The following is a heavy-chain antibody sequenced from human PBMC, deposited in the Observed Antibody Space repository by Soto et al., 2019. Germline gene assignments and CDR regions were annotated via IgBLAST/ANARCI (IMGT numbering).Heavy chain of an antibody. J-gene: IGHJ4*02. D-gene: IGHD6-19*01. CDR2: VSGGGGST. CDR1: GFTFSSYA. CDR3: AKAGPPYLGEWLVPYYFDY. Sequence: EVQLLDSGGDLVQPGGSLRLSCAASGFTFSSYAMSWVRQAPGKGLEWVSSVSGGGGSTYYADSVKGRFTTSRDNSNNTLYLQMNSLRAEDTAVYYCAKAGPPYLGEWLVPYYFDYWGQGTLVTVSS. V-gene: IGHV3-23*01.